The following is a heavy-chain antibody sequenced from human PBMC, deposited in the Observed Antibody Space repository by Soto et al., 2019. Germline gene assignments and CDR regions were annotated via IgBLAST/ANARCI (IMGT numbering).Heavy chain of an antibody. CDR2: IYGSGGT. J-gene: IGHJ4*02. D-gene: IGHD3-16*01. Sequence: QVQLQKSGPGLVKASETLSLTCTVSGGSMFSYYWSWIRQPAGKGLEWIARIYGSGGTNYNPSLKSRVTMSLDTSKNKFSLRLTSVTAADTAVYYCAREGASSYASRHFDNWGPGTLVTVSS. CDR1: GGSMFSYY. V-gene: IGHV4-4*07. CDR3: AREGASSYASRHFDN.